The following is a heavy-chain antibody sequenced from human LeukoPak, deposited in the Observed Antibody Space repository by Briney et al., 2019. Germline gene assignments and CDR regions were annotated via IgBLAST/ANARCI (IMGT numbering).Heavy chain of an antibody. CDR1: GGSISSYY. J-gene: IGHJ4*02. Sequence: SETLSLTCTVSGGSISSYYWSWIRQPPGKGLEWIGYIYYSGSPNYNPSLKSRVTISVDTSKNQFSLKLNSVTATDTAVYYCATYYGGKGFDSWGQGALVTVSS. V-gene: IGHV4-59*01. CDR3: ATYYGGKGFDS. CDR2: IYYSGSP. D-gene: IGHD4-23*01.